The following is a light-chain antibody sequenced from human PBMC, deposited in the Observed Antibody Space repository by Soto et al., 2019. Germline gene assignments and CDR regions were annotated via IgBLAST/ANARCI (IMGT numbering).Light chain of an antibody. CDR2: DVS. CDR3: SSYTSSSLWV. V-gene: IGLV2-14*01. Sequence: QSVLTQPASVSGSPGQSITISCTGTSSDVGGYNYVSWYQQNPGTAPKLMIYDVSNRPSGVSNRFSGSKSGNTASLTISGLQAEDEADYYCSSYTSSSLWVFGGGTKRTVL. J-gene: IGLJ3*02. CDR1: SSDVGGYNY.